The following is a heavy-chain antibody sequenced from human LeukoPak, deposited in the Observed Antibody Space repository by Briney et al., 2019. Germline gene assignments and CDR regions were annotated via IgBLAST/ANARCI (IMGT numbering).Heavy chain of an antibody. J-gene: IGHJ4*02. CDR2: VIPILGIA. Sequence: SVKVSCKASGGTFSSYAISWVRQAPGQGLEWMGRVIPILGIANYAQKFQGRVTITADKSTSTAYMELSSLRSEDTAVYYCARENPREGYSYGFLGYWGQGTLVTVSS. CDR1: GGTFSSYA. D-gene: IGHD5-18*01. CDR3: ARENPREGYSYGFLGY. V-gene: IGHV1-69*04.